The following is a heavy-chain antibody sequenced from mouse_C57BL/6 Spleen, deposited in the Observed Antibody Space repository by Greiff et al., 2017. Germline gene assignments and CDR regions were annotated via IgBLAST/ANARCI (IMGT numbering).Heavy chain of an antibody. D-gene: IGHD1-1*01. CDR2: IYPGSGNT. Sequence: QVQLQQSGPELVKPGASVKISCKASGYSFTSYYIHWVKQRPGQGLEWIGWIYPGSGNTKYNEKFKGKATLTADTSSSTAYMQLSSLTSEDSAVYYCASITTGEGNFDYWGQGTTLTVSA. J-gene: IGHJ2*01. V-gene: IGHV1-66*01. CDR3: ASITTGEGNFDY. CDR1: GYSFTSYY.